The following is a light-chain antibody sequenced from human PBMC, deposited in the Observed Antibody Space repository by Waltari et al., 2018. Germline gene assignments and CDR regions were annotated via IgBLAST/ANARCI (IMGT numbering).Light chain of an antibody. V-gene: IGLV3-25*03. J-gene: IGLJ1*01. Sequence: YELTQPPSVSLSTGQTARITCSGDVLPKQSAYWYQQKPGQAPVLVIYKDRERPSGIPERFSGSSSGTTVTLTISGVLAEDEADYYCQSADSSGTFYVFGTGTKVTVL. CDR1: VLPKQS. CDR3: QSADSSGTFYV. CDR2: KDR.